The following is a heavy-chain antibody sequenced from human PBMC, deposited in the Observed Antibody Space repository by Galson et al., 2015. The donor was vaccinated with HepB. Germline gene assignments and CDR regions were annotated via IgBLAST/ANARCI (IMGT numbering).Heavy chain of an antibody. CDR3: AKRPMGVGTTTASAFEI. Sequence: SLRLYCAASGFTFGSYAMSWVRQAPGKGLEWVSAISGSGGSTYYADSVKGRFTISRDNSKNTLYLQMNSLRAEGTAVYYCAKRPMGVGTTTASAFEIWGLGTLVTVSS. CDR1: GFTFGSYA. J-gene: IGHJ4*02. D-gene: IGHD1-26*01. V-gene: IGHV3-23*01. CDR2: ISGSGGST.